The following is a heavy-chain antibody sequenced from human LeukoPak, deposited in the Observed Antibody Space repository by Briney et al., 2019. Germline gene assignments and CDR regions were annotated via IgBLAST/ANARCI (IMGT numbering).Heavy chain of an antibody. CDR2: IIPIFGTA. CDR3: ASDVFNMVRGNF. J-gene: IGHJ4*02. CDR1: GDTFSSYA. D-gene: IGHD3-10*01. Sequence: ASVKVSCKASGDTFSSYAISWVRQAPGQGLEWMGGIIPIFGTANYAQKFQGRVTITADESTSTAYMELSSLRSEDTAVYYCASDVFNMVRGNFWGQGTLVTVSS. V-gene: IGHV1-69*13.